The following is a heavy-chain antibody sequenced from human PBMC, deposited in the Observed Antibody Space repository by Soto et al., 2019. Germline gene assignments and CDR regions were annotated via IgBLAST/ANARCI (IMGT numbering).Heavy chain of an antibody. CDR1: GFTFSSYG. V-gene: IGHV3-30*18. J-gene: IGHJ4*02. CDR3: AKDGEYCSSTSCPFDY. CDR2: ISYDGSNK. Sequence: GGSLRLSCAASGFTFSSYGMHWVRQAPGKGLEWVAVISYDGSNKYYADSVKGRFTISRDNSKNTLYLQMNSLRAEDTAVYYCAKDGEYCSSTSCPFDYWGQGTLVTVSS. D-gene: IGHD2-2*01.